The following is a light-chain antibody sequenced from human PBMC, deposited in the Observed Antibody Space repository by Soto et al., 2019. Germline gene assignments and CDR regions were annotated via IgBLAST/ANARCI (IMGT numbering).Light chain of an antibody. J-gene: IGKJ3*01. Sequence: DIQLTQSPSFLSASVGDRVAITCRTSQGIGRYLAGYHQKPEKAPKLLIYAASTLQSGVPSRFSGSGSGTEFTLTINSLQPEDFATYYCQQLNSYPMTFGPGIKVDIK. CDR2: AAS. CDR3: QQLNSYPMT. V-gene: IGKV1-9*01. CDR1: QGIGRY.